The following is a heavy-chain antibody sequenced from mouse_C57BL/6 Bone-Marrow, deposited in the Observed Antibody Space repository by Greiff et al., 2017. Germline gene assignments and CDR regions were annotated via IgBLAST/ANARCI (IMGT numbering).Heavy chain of an antibody. CDR3: VRGGYDAWFAY. CDR2: IYPGDGDT. Sequence: QVQLQQSGPELVKPGASVKISCKASGYAFSSSWMNWVKQRPGKGLEWIGRIYPGDGDTNYNGKFKGKATLTADKSSSTAYMQLSSLTSEDSAVYFCVRGGYDAWFAYWGKGTLVIVSA. D-gene: IGHD2-2*01. J-gene: IGHJ3*01. V-gene: IGHV1-82*01. CDR1: GYAFSSSW.